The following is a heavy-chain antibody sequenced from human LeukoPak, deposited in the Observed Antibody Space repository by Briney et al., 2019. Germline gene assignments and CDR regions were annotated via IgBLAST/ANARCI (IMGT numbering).Heavy chain of an antibody. J-gene: IGHJ5*02. V-gene: IGHV4-39*01. D-gene: IGHD3-9*01. CDR1: GLSISSSSYY. CDR3: ARHVSVDYDILTGYSYNWFDP. Sequence: PSDTLSLTRTVSGLSISSSSYYWGWIRQPPGKGPEWIVSIYYSGSTYFTPSLKSRVTISVDTSKTQFSLQLSSVTAADTAVYYCARHVSVDYDILTGYSYNWFDPWGQGTLVTVSS. CDR2: IYYSGST.